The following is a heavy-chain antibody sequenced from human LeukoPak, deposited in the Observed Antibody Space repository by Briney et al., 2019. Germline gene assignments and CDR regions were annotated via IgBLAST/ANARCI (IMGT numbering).Heavy chain of an antibody. D-gene: IGHD3-10*01. CDR1: GGSISSSSYY. CDR2: IYYSGST. CDR3: ARGRRLSGAFDI. V-gene: IGHV4-61*05. J-gene: IGHJ3*02. Sequence: SETLSLTCTVSGGSISSSSYYWGWIRQPPGKGLEWIGYIYYSGSTNYNPSLKSRVTISVDTSKNQFSLKLSSVTAADTAVYYCARGRRLSGAFDIWGQGTMVTVSS.